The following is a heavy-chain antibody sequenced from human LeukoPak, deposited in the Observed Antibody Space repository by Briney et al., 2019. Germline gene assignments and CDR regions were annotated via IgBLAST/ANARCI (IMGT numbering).Heavy chain of an antibody. CDR3: TTLGYHLDS. J-gene: IGHJ4*02. V-gene: IGHV3-48*03. Sequence: GGSLRLSCAASGFDFGAYDMNWVRQAPGKGLEWVAYFAGSDTTTYYADSVKGRFIISRDNARNSLYLQMNSLRAEDTALYYCTTLGYHLDSWGQGTLVTVSS. CDR2: FAGSDTTT. D-gene: IGHD3-22*01. CDR1: GFDFGAYD.